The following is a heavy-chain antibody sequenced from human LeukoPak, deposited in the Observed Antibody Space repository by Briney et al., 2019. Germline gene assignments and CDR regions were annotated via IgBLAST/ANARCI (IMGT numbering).Heavy chain of an antibody. CDR1: GFTFSSYG. J-gene: IGHJ4*02. CDR2: ISYDGSNK. D-gene: IGHD3-10*02. Sequence: PGRSLRLSCAASGFTFSSYGMHWVRQAPGKGLEWVAVISYDGSNKYYADSVKGRITISRDNAKNTMYLQLTSLRVEDTAVYYCAKERGFYSVYWGQGTLVTVSS. CDR3: AKERGFYSVY. V-gene: IGHV3-30*18.